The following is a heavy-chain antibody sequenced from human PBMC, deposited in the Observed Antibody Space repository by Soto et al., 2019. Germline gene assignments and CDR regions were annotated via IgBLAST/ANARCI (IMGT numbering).Heavy chain of an antibody. V-gene: IGHV4-4*02. D-gene: IGHD3-10*01. CDR2: ISDRETT. Sequence: QVQLKESGSGLVKPSETLSLTCAVSGASVSSSNWWSWVRQPPGKGLEWIGEISDRETTNYNPSLKRRVTISVDKSKNSVSLKMTSVTAADTAGYYCAKVFSGNKEWFDPWGQGTLVTVSS. CDR3: AKVFSGNKEWFDP. J-gene: IGHJ5*02. CDR1: GASVSSSNW.